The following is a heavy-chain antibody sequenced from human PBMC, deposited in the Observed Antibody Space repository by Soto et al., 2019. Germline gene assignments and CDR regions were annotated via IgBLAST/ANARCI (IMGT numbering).Heavy chain of an antibody. CDR2: ISYDGSNK. CDR3: ARDAPRGYEISYGMDV. Sequence: QVQLVESGGGVVQPGRSLRLSCAASGFTFSSYAMHWVRQAPGKGLEWAAVISYDGSNKYYADSVKGRFTISRDNSKNTLYLQMNSLRAEDTAVYYCARDAPRGYEISYGMDVWGQGTTVTVSS. D-gene: IGHD1-1*01. J-gene: IGHJ6*02. V-gene: IGHV3-30-3*01. CDR1: GFTFSSYA.